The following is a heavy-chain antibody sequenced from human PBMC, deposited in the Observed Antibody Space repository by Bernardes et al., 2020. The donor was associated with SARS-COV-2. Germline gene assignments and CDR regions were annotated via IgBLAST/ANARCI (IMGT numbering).Heavy chain of an antibody. CDR1: GYTFTGYY. D-gene: IGHD3-10*01. V-gene: IGHV1-2*02. J-gene: IGHJ5*02. CDR3: ARDHYYGSGSYYPNWFDP. CDR2: INPNSGGP. Sequence: ASVKVSCKASGYTFTGYYMHWVRQAPGQGLEGMGWINPNSGGPNYAQKFQGRVTMTRDTSISTAYMELSRLRSDDTAVYYCARDHYYGSGSYYPNWFDPWGQGTLVTVSS.